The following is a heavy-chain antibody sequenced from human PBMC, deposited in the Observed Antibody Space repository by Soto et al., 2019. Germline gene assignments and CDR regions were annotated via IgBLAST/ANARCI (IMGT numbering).Heavy chain of an antibody. Sequence: QVQLVQSGAEVKKPGSSVKVSCKASGGTFRTESINWVRQAPGRGLEWMGGIIPVFGTSDYAQKFQGRVKXXXXXXXXXXXXXXXXXXXXXXXXXXXXXXXXXXXXXDAFDIWGQGTMVTVSS. J-gene: IGHJ3*02. V-gene: IGHV1-69*05. CDR1: GGTFRTES. CDR2: IIPVFGTS. CDR3: XXXXXXXXXXDAFDI.